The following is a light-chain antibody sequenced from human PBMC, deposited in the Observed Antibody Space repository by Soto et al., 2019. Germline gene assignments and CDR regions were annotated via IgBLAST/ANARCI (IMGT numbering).Light chain of an antibody. Sequence: EIQRTQSPSTLSAAGGDRVTITCRASQCIRSWLAGSQQKPGKAPKLLIYKASSVESGVPSRFSGSGYGTEFNLTIRRLQPDDGATYYCQQYNSYSPWTLGQETKVEIK. J-gene: IGKJ1*01. CDR3: QQYNSYSPWT. CDR2: KAS. V-gene: IGKV1-5*03. CDR1: QCIRSW.